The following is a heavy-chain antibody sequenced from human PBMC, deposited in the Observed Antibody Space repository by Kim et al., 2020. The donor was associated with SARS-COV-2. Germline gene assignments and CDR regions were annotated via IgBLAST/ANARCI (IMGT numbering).Heavy chain of an antibody. Sequence: SGPTLVNPTQTLTLTCTLSGVSLSTRGMCVSWIRQPPGKALEWLARITWDDDKYYNTSLKTRLTISKDTPKNQVVLTMTRMDPVDTATYYCARMRMGYSSPLYYYYGLDVWGLGTTVTVSS. CDR1: GVSLSTRGMC. CDR3: ARMRMGYSSPLYYYYGLDV. J-gene: IGHJ6*02. CDR2: ITWDDDK. D-gene: IGHD6-19*01. V-gene: IGHV2-70*11.